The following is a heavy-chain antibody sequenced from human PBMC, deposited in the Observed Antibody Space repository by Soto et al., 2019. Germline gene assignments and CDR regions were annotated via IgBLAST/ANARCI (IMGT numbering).Heavy chain of an antibody. CDR2: IYYSGST. CDR3: ARLREMATSSVDY. CDR1: GGSVSSGSYY. D-gene: IGHD5-12*01. Sequence: SETLSLTCTVSGGSVSSGSYYWSWIRQPPGKGLEWIGYIYYSGSTNYNPSLKSRVTISVDTSKNQFSLKLSSVTAADTAVYYCARLREMATSSVDYWGQGTLVTVSS. V-gene: IGHV4-61*01. J-gene: IGHJ4*02.